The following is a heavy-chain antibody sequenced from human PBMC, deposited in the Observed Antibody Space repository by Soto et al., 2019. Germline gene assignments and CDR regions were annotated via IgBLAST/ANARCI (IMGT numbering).Heavy chain of an antibody. D-gene: IGHD4-17*01. CDR3: ARGADYGDYVFFTY. CDR2: IWYDGSNK. CDR1: GFTFSSYG. Sequence: LRLSCAASGFTFSSYGMHWVRQAPGKGLEWVAVIWYDGSNKYYADSVKGRFTISRDNSKNTLYLQMNSLRAEDTAVYYCARGADYGDYVFFTYWGQGTLVTVSS. V-gene: IGHV3-33*01. J-gene: IGHJ4*02.